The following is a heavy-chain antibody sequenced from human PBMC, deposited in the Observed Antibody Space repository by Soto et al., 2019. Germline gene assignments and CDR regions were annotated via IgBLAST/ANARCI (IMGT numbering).Heavy chain of an antibody. CDR1: GFPFSSYD. CDR2: IWHRDGNT. Sequence: EVQVLESGGGLVQPGGSLRLSCAASGFPFSSYDMSWVRQAPGKGLEWVSVIWHRDGNTYYADSVKGRLTISRDNSKNTLYLQMNSRRAEDTAVYFCTQGALLDYWGQGTLVTVSS. CDR3: TQGALLDY. J-gene: IGHJ4*02. V-gene: IGHV3-23*01.